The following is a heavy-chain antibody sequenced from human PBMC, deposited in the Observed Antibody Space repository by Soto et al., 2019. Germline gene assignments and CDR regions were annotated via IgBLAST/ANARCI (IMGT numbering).Heavy chain of an antibody. CDR1: GFTFSSYS. CDR3: ARERRTDIAAALNWFDP. CDR2: ISSSRSTI. D-gene: IGHD6-13*01. J-gene: IGHJ5*02. Sequence: EVQLVESGGGLVQPGGSLRLSCAASGFTFSSYSMNWVRQAPGKGLEWVSYISSSRSTIYYADSVKGRFTISRDNAKNSLYLQMNSLRAEDTAVYYCARERRTDIAAALNWFDPWGQGTLVTVSS. V-gene: IGHV3-48*01.